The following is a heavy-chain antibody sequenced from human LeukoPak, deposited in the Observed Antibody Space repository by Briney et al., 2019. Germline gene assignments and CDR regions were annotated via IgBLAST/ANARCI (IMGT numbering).Heavy chain of an antibody. D-gene: IGHD3-10*01. Sequence: PGGSLRLSCAASGFTFSGSAMHWVRQASGKGLEWVGRIRSKANSYATAYAASVKGRFTISRDDSKNTAYLQMNSLKNEDTAVYYCTSLQGYGSGYYYYMDVWGKGTTVTVSS. CDR3: TSLQGYGSGYYYYMDV. V-gene: IGHV3-73*01. CDR2: IRSKANSYAT. J-gene: IGHJ6*03. CDR1: GFTFSGSA.